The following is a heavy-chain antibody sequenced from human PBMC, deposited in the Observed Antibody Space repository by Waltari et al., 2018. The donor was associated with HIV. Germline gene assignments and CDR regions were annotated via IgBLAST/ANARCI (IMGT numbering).Heavy chain of an antibody. D-gene: IGHD3-9*01. CDR1: GFTVGAYA. CDR2: VRSKAYGVTT. V-gene: IGHV3-49*03. Sequence: EVQLVESGGGLVQPGRSLRLSCTASGFTVGAYARSWFRQGPGKGLEGVGFVRSKAYGVTTEAAAAVKGRFTISRDDSKSIAYLQMNSLKTEDTAVYYCTIPDILTGYSYWYFDLWGRGTLVTVSS. CDR3: TIPDILTGYSYWYFDL. J-gene: IGHJ2*01.